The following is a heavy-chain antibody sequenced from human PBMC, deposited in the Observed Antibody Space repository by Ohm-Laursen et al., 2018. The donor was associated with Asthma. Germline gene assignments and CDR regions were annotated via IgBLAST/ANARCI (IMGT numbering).Heavy chain of an antibody. CDR2: ISSSSSYI. CDR1: GFTFSSYS. D-gene: IGHD4-17*01. J-gene: IGHJ3*02. Sequence: SLRLSCAASGFTFSSYSMNWVRQAPGKGLEWVSSISSSSSYIYYADSVKGRFTISRDNAKNTLYLQMNSLRAEDTAVYYCAKAYGEAFDIWGQGTMVTVSS. V-gene: IGHV3-21*01. CDR3: AKAYGEAFDI.